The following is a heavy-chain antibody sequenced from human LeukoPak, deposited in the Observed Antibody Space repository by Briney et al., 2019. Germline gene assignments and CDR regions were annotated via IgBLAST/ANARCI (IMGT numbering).Heavy chain of an antibody. CDR3: AKDPGRCSSGWASHCFFDY. V-gene: IGHV3-30*16. Sequence: SCKASGGTFSSYAISWVRQAPGQGLEWVAVISYDGSNKYYADSVKGRFTISRDNSKNTLYLQMNSLRAEDTAVYYCAKDPGRCSSGWASHCFFDYWGQGTLVTVSS. CDR2: ISYDGSNK. D-gene: IGHD6-19*01. J-gene: IGHJ4*02. CDR1: GGTFSSYA.